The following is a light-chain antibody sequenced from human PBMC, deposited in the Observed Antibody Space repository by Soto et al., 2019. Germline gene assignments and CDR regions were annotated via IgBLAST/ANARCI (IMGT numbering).Light chain of an antibody. J-gene: IGLJ1*01. CDR2: DVS. V-gene: IGLV2-14*01. CDR3: SSYTTTTTSCV. Sequence: QSALTQPASVSGSPGQSSTISCTGTSNDVGGYNYVSWYQQYPDKAPTLIIYDVSNRPSGVSTRFSGSKSGNRASLTISGLQAEDEADYYCSSYTTTTTSCVFGTGTRSPS. CDR1: SNDVGGYNY.